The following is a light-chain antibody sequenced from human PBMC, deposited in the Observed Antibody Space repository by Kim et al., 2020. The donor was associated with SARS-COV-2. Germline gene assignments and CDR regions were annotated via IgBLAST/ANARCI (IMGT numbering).Light chain of an antibody. CDR1: QSVSSSS. CDR2: DAS. V-gene: IGKV3-20*01. Sequence: PGERATLSCRASQSVSSSSLAWYQQKPGQAPRLLIYDASSRAPGIPDRFSGSESGTDFTLTISRLEPEDFAVYYCQQYGSSPTTFGQGTKV. J-gene: IGKJ1*01. CDR3: QQYGSSPTT.